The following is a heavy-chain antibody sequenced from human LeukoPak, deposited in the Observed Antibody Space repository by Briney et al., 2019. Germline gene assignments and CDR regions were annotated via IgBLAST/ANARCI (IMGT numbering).Heavy chain of an antibody. V-gene: IGHV3-33*06. Sequence: GRSLRLSCAASGFTFSSYGMHWVRQAPGKGLEWAAVIWYDGSNKYYADSVKGRFTISRDNSKNTLYLQMNSLRAEDTAVYYCAKDPTWDIVVVVAAFWFDPWGQGTLVTVSS. CDR1: GFTFSSYG. D-gene: IGHD2-15*01. J-gene: IGHJ5*02. CDR3: AKDPTWDIVVVVAAFWFDP. CDR2: IWYDGSNK.